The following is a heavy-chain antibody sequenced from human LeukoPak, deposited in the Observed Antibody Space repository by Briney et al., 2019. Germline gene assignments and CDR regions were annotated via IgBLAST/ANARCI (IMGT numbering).Heavy chain of an antibody. D-gene: IGHD3-9*01. CDR1: GFTFDDYA. J-gene: IGHJ4*02. V-gene: IGHV3-9*01. Sequence: PGGSLRLSCAASGFTFDDYAMHWVRQAPGKGLEWVSGISWNSGSIGYADSVKGRFTISRDNAKNSLYLHMNSLRAEDTALYYCAKDMGDSDILTGYPNPLDYWGQGTLVTVSS. CDR3: AKDMGDSDILTGYPNPLDY. CDR2: ISWNSGSI.